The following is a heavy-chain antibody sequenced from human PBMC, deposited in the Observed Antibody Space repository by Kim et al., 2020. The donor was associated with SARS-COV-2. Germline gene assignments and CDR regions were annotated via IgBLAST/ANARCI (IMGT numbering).Heavy chain of an antibody. D-gene: IGHD6-19*01. CDR2: ISRDGGEI. V-gene: IGHV3-43*02. J-gene: IGHJ4*02. Sequence: GGSLRLSCAASGFTFDDYAIQWVRQVPGKGLEWVSLISRDGGEIKYADSVKGRFTISRDNSKKSVYLQMNSLRSEDNALYYCVRGQQWLIKNWGQGTQVTVSS. CDR3: VRGQQWLIKN. CDR1: GFTFDDYA.